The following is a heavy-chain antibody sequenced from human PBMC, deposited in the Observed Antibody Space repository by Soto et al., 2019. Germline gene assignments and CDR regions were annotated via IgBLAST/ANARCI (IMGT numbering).Heavy chain of an antibody. CDR3: ASLGAILTGYDSFDM. CDR2: IYPGDSDT. Sequence: GESLTIYCTGSGDSFTHNWIGWVRQMSGKGLEWMGHIYPGDSDTRYNPSFEGQVTMSADKSINTVYLQWGSLEASDTAMYYCASLGAILTGYDSFDMWGQGTMVTVSS. D-gene: IGHD3-9*01. CDR1: GDSFTHNW. J-gene: IGHJ3*02. V-gene: IGHV5-51*01.